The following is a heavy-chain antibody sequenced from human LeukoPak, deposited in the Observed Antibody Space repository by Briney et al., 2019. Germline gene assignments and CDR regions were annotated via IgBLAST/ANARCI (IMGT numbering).Heavy chain of an antibody. CDR1: GGSFSGYY. J-gene: IGHJ6*04. D-gene: IGHD2-2*01. CDR3: ARGTFVAVPAHYGMDV. V-gene: IGHV4-34*01. CDR2: INHSGST. Sequence: SETLSLTCAVYGGSFSGYYWSWIRQPPGKGLDWIGEINHSGSTNYNPSLKSRVTISVDTSKNQFSLKLSSVTAADTAVYYCARGTFVAVPAHYGMDVWGKGTTVTVSS.